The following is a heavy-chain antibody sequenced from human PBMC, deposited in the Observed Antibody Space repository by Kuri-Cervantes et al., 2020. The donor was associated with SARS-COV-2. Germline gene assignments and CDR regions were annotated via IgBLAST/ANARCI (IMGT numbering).Heavy chain of an antibody. V-gene: IGHV1-69*04. CDR2: IIPILGTA. Sequence: SVKVSCKASGGTFSSYAISWVRQAPGQGLEWMGRIIPILGTANYAQKFQGRVTITADKSTSTAYTELSSLRSEDTAVYYCVRDQYGSGGMGNYWGQGTLVTVSS. CDR1: GGTFSSYA. D-gene: IGHD3-10*01. J-gene: IGHJ4*02. CDR3: VRDQYGSGGMGNY.